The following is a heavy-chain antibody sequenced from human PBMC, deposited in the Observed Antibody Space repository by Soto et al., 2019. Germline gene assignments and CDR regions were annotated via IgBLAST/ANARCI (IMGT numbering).Heavy chain of an antibody. CDR1: GYTFTSYD. CDR3: ARGRSTSWFSDY. V-gene: IGHV1-8*01. CDR2: MNPNSGNT. Sequence: QVQLVQSGAEVKKPGASVKVSCKTSGYTFTSYDINWVRQATGHGLEWMGWMNPNSGNTGYAQNLQGRVTMTRNTSISTAYMKLSGLRSDDTAVYYCARGRSTSWFSDYWGQGTLVTVSS. J-gene: IGHJ4*02. D-gene: IGHD6-13*01.